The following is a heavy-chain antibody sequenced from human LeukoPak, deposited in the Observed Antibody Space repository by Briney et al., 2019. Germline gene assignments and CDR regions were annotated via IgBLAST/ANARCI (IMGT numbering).Heavy chain of an antibody. D-gene: IGHD3-3*01. CDR3: AREGLRAVKGFHY. J-gene: IGHJ4*02. CDR2: IWYDGSNK. Sequence: GGSLRLSCAASGFTFSSYGMHWVRQAPGKGLEWVADIWYDGSNKYYADSVKGRFTISRDNSKNRLYLQMYSLRAEDTAVYFCAREGLRAVKGFHYWAQGPVLSLSS. V-gene: IGHV3-33*01. CDR1: GFTFSSYG.